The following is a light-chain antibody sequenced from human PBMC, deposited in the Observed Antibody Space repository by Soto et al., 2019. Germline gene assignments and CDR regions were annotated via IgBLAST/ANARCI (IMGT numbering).Light chain of an antibody. J-gene: IGLJ2*01. Sequence: SYELTQSPSVSVSPGQTARITCSGDALPKQFAYWYQQKPGQAPVLVIRKDSERPSGIPERFSGSSSGTTVTLTISGVQAQDEADYYCQSADSSGPYHVIFGGGTKLTVL. CDR3: QSADSSGPYHVI. CDR1: ALPKQF. V-gene: IGLV3-25*03. CDR2: KDS.